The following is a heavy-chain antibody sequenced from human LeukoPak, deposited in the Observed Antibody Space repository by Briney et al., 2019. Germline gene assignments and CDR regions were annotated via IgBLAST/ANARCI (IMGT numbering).Heavy chain of an antibody. CDR2: IYYSGST. V-gene: IGHV4-59*01. J-gene: IGHJ4*02. Sequence: SETLSLTCTVSGGSISSYYWSRIRQPPGKGLEWIGYIYYSGSTNYNPSVKSRVTISVDTSKNQFSLKLSSVTAADTAVYYCARVDPDSSSTLEVFDYWGQGTLVTVSS. CDR3: ARVDPDSSSTLEVFDY. D-gene: IGHD6-6*01. CDR1: GGSISSYY.